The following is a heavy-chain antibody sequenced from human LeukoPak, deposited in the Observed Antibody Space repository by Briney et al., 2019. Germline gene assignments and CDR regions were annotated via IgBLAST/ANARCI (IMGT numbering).Heavy chain of an antibody. CDR1: GYTFTSYY. CDR2: IIPILGIA. CDR3: AREGYCSSTSCYFDY. V-gene: IGHV1-69*04. D-gene: IGHD2-2*01. Sequence: SVKVSCKASGYTFTSYYMHWVRQAPGQGLEWMGRIIPILGIANYAQKFQGRVTITADKSTSTAYMELSSLRSEDTAVYYCAREGYCSSTSCYFDYWGQGTLVTVSS. J-gene: IGHJ4*02.